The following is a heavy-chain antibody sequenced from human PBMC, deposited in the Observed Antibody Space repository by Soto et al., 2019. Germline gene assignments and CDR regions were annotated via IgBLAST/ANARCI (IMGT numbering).Heavy chain of an antibody. CDR3: ARSQSCSSTSCYTPRDAFDI. Sequence: PGESLKISCKGSGYSFTSYWIGWVRQMPGKGLEWMGIIYPGDSDTRYSPSFQGQVTISADKSISTAYLQWSSLKASDTAMYYCARSQSCSSTSCYTPRDAFDIWGQGTMVTVSS. V-gene: IGHV5-51*01. CDR2: IYPGDSDT. CDR1: GYSFTSYW. D-gene: IGHD2-2*02. J-gene: IGHJ3*02.